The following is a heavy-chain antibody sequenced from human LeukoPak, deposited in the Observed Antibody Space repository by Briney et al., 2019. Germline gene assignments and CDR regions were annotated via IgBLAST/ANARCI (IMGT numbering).Heavy chain of an antibody. V-gene: IGHV3-21*04. CDR2: ISSSSSYI. CDR3: ARDREQQLGPFDP. D-gene: IGHD6-13*01. CDR1: RFTFSSYT. Sequence: GGSLRLSCSASRFTFSSYTMNWVRQAPGKGLEWVSSISSSSSYIYYGDSVKGRFTISRDNAKNSLHLQMDSLRSDDTAVYYCARDREQQLGPFDPWGQGTLVTVSS. J-gene: IGHJ5*02.